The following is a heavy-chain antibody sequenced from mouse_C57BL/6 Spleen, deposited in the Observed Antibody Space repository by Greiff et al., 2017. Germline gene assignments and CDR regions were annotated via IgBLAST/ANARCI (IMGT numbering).Heavy chain of an antibody. CDR1: GYTFTSYW. D-gene: IGHD1-1*01. CDR2: IDPSDSET. Sequence: VQLQQSGAELVRPGSSVKLSCKASGYTFTSYWMHWVKQRPIQGLEWIGNIDPSDSETHYNQKFKDKATLTVDKSSSTAYMQLSSLTSEDSAVYYCARDYYGSIYWYFDVWGTGTTVTVSS. CDR3: ARDYYGSIYWYFDV. J-gene: IGHJ1*03. V-gene: IGHV1-52*01.